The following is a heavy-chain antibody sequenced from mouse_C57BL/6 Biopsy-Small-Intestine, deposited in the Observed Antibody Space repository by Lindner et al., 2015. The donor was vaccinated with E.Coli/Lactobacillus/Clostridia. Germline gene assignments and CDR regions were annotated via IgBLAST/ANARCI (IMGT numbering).Heavy chain of an antibody. J-gene: IGHJ4*01. D-gene: IGHD2-14*01. CDR1: GYSFPSYD. Sequence: SVKVSCKASGYSFPSYDINWVRQAPGQGLEWLGWMTPHSGNTGYAQKFQGRITMTRDTSLSTAYMELSSLTSEDTAVYYCARVAVADRRHYWGRGTLVTVSS. CDR3: ARVAVADRRHY. CDR2: MTPHSGNT. V-gene: IGHV1-66*01.